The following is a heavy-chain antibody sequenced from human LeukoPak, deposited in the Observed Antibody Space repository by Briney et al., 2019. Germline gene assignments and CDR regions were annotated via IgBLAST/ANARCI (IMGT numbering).Heavy chain of an antibody. Sequence: ASVTVSCKASHYTFTSYSINWVRQAPGQGREWMGWISPSNGNTEYAEKIQGRVTMTVDTSTRTVYMELRSLQSDDTAVYYCAKDSGWELQEYFFDDWGQGTLVTVSS. CDR3: AKDSGWELQEYFFDD. CDR1: HYTFTSYS. CDR2: ISPSNGNT. D-gene: IGHD1-26*01. J-gene: IGHJ4*02. V-gene: IGHV1-18*01.